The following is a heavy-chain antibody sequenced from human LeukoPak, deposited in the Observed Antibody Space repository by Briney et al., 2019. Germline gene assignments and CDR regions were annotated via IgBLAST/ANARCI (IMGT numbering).Heavy chain of an antibody. CDR3: ARDYATGSSFDS. Sequence: GGSLRLSCAASGFTFGSSWMSWVRQLPGRGLEWVANIKQDGSEKYYVDSVKGRFTISRDNAENSLYLQMNSLRTEDTAVYYCARDYATGSSFDSWGQGTLVTVSS. D-gene: IGHD1-1*01. J-gene: IGHJ4*02. CDR2: IKQDGSEK. CDR1: GFTFGSSW. V-gene: IGHV3-7*01.